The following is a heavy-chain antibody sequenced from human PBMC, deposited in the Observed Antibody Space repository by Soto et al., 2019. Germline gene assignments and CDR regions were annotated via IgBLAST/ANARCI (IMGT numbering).Heavy chain of an antibody. CDR3: ARNDHTYGVY. D-gene: IGHD1-1*01. J-gene: IGHJ4*02. CDR1: GFSFRDYF. CDR2: IGPYGNTI. V-gene: IGHV3-11*01. Sequence: QVQLVESGGGLVKPGESLRVSCAASGFSFRDYFMSWIRQAPGKGLEWVAYIGPYGNTIGYADSVKGRFTISRDDAKKSLLLHMDSLRSEDTGVYYCARNDHTYGVYWGQGTPVTLSS.